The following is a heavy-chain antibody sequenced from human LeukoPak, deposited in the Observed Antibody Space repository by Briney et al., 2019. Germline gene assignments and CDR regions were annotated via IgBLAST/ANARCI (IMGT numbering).Heavy chain of an antibody. CDR1: GYSFSSYD. V-gene: IGHV1-8*01. CDR2: MNPSSGNT. Sequence: ASLQVSCKASGYSFSSYDINWVRQAPGQGPEWIGWMNPSSGNTGYAQRFQGRVTMTRDTSTSTAYLELSSLTSEDTAVYYCAAHTYYFSSGSFGHWGQGTLVTVSS. D-gene: IGHD3-10*01. CDR3: AAHTYYFSSGSFGH. J-gene: IGHJ4*02.